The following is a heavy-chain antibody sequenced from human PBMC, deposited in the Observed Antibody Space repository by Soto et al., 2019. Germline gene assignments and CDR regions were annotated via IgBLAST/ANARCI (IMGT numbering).Heavy chain of an antibody. CDR2: ITNSGGST. CDR1: GFAFNSYA. CDR3: TKEHDYGYYGWFDP. V-gene: IGHV3-23*01. Sequence: GGSLRLSCVASGFAFNSYAMTWVCQAPGKGLEWVSTITNSGGSTYYADSVKGRFTISRDNSKNTLYMQMTTLTAEDTAIYYCTKEHDYGYYGWFDPWGQGTLVTVYS. D-gene: IGHD4-17*01. J-gene: IGHJ5*02.